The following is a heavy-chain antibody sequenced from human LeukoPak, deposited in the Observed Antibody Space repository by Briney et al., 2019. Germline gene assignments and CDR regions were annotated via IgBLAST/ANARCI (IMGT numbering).Heavy chain of an antibody. D-gene: IGHD5-18*01. V-gene: IGHV1-69*13. Sequence: SVKVSCKASGGTFSSYAISWVRQAPGQGLEWMGGIIPIFGTANYAQKFQGRVTITAVESTSTAYMELSSLRSEDTAVYYCARAEEKRSGGYSYGFLNYWGQGTLVTVSS. CDR3: ARAEEKRSGGYSYGFLNY. J-gene: IGHJ4*02. CDR2: IIPIFGTA. CDR1: GGTFSSYA.